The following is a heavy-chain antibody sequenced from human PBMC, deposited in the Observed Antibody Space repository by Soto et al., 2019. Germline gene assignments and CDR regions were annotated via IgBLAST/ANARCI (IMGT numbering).Heavy chain of an antibody. V-gene: IGHV1-2*04. CDR2: IKPNSGGT. CDR1: GYTFTGYY. CDR3: ARDACSGGSCYLSSWFYP. Sequence: QVQLVQSGAEVKKPGASVKVSCKASGYTFTGYYMHWVRQAPGQGLEWMGWIKPNSGGTNYAQKFQGWVTMTRDTSISTGYMELSRLRSDDTAVYYCARDACSGGSCYLSSWFYPWGQGTLVTVSS. J-gene: IGHJ5*02. D-gene: IGHD2-15*01.